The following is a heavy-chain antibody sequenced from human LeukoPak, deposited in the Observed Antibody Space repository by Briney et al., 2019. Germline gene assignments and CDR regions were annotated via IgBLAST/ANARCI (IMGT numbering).Heavy chain of an antibody. V-gene: IGHV1-2*06. CDR2: INPNSGGT. J-gene: IGHJ4*02. CDR1: GYTFTGYY. Sequence: ASVKVSCKASGYTFTGYYMHWVRQAPGQGLECMGRINPNSGGTNYAQKFQGRVTMTRDTSISTAYMELSRLRSDDTAVYYCARDADSSGYYYLTQDYWGQGTLVTVSS. CDR3: ARDADSSGYYYLTQDY. D-gene: IGHD3-22*01.